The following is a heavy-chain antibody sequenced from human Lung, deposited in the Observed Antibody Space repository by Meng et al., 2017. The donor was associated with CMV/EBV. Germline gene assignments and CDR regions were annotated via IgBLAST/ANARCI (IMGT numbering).Heavy chain of an antibody. Sequence: SXTXSLXCAVSGHSISSGKFWGWIRQPPGKGLEWIGVYDSGTTYYNPSLKSRVAISVDTSETQFSLKLSAVTAADTAVYYCVRHIIVVPARGYGVDVWGHGTTVTVSS. J-gene: IGHJ6*02. CDR1: GHSISSGKF. V-gene: IGHV4-38-2*01. CDR2: VYDSGTT. CDR3: VRHIIVVPARGYGVDV. D-gene: IGHD2-2*01.